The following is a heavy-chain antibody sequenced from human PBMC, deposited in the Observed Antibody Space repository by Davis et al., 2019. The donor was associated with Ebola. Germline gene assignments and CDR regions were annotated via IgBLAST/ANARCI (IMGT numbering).Heavy chain of an antibody. V-gene: IGHV4-4*07. Sequence: SETLSLTCVVSGASVSNTFWNWLRQPAGKGLEWIGRIYSSGNIDYNPSLKSRVTMSVDTSKNQFSLKLSSVTAADTAVYYCARGRWEYSSSSPDGNWFDPWGQGTLVTVSS. CDR1: GASVSNTF. CDR2: IYSSGNI. CDR3: ARGRWEYSSSSPDGNWFDP. D-gene: IGHD6-6*01. J-gene: IGHJ5*02.